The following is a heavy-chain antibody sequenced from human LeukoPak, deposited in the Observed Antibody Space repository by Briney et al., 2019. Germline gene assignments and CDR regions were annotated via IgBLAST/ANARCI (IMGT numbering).Heavy chain of an antibody. CDR1: RFTFSVYA. CDR2: ISDSSAT. D-gene: IGHD2-2*01. Sequence: GGSLRLSCAASRFTFSVYAMSRVRQAPGKGLEWVSTISDSSATYYADSVKGRFSISRDNSKNTLYLQMNSLRAEDTAVYYCAKGGTGYCSSSSCLYYFHYWGQGTLVTVSS. CDR3: AKGGTGYCSSSSCLYYFHY. J-gene: IGHJ4*02. V-gene: IGHV3-23*01.